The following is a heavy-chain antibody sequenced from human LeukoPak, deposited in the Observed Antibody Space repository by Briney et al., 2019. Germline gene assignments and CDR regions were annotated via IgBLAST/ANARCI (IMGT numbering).Heavy chain of an antibody. CDR1: GGSFSGYY. V-gene: IGHV4-34*01. CDR3: ARGWDYDFWSGPTCPLDY. J-gene: IGHJ4*02. CDR2: INHSGST. Sequence: SETLSLTCAVYGGSFSGYYWSWIRQPPGKGLEWIGEINHSGSTNYNPSLKSRVTISVDTSKNQFSLKLSSVTAADTAVYYCARGWDYDFWSGPTCPLDYWGQGTLVTVSS. D-gene: IGHD3-3*01.